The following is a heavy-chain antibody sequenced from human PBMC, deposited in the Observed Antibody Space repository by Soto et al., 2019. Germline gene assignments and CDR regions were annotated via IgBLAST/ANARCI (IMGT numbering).Heavy chain of an antibody. CDR3: AKLGFPGAIDIDS. V-gene: IGHV5-51*01. D-gene: IGHD6-25*01. CDR2: IHPLDSET. J-gene: IGHJ4*02. CDR1: GYNFTAFW. Sequence: PGGSLKISCKVSGYNFTAFWLGWVRQMPGKGLEWMANIHPLDSETNYGPSFQGQVTISADKSITTAFLHWSNLKASDTGIYFCAKLGFPGAIDIDSWGKGSLVTVSS.